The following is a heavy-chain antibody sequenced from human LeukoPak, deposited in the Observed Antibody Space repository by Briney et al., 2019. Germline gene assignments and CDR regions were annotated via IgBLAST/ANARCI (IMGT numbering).Heavy chain of an antibody. Sequence: SETLSLTCTVSGGSINSSRYYWGWIRQPPGKGLEWIGSINYSGRTYYHPSLKSRVTVSVDTSKNQFSLKLSSVTAADTAVFYCARLSQGYCGGDCYSGYWGQGSLVTVSP. CDR1: GGSINSSRYY. D-gene: IGHD2-21*02. CDR3: ARLSQGYCGGDCYSGY. V-gene: IGHV4-39*01. CDR2: INYSGRT. J-gene: IGHJ4*02.